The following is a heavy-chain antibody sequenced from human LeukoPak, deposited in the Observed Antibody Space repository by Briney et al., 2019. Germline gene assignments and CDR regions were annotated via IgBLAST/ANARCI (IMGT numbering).Heavy chain of an antibody. CDR1: GGSFSGYY. D-gene: IGHD5-24*01. CDR3: ARDEMATIGRALDY. CDR2: INHSGST. V-gene: IGHV4-34*01. Sequence: KPSETLSLTCAVYGGSFSGYYWSWIRQPPGKGLEWIGEINHSGSTNYNPPLKSRVTISVDTSKNQFSLKLSSVTAADTAVYYCARDEMATIGRALDYWGQGTLVTVSS. J-gene: IGHJ4*02.